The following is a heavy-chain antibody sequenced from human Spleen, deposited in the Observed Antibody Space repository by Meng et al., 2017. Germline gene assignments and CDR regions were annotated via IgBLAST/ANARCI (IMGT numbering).Heavy chain of an antibody. CDR2: DHESGST. CDR1: GSSISSAYY. D-gene: IGHD2-21*02. CDR3: TGGAVVTLIYYHPMDV. V-gene: IGHV4-38-2*02. Sequence: SETLSLTCTVSGSSISSAYYWGLIRPPPGKGLEWIGGDHESGSTYYNPSLKSRLTISMDNSKNQFSLKLTSVTAADTAVYYWTGGAVVTLIYYHPMDVWGQGTTVTVSS. J-gene: IGHJ6*02.